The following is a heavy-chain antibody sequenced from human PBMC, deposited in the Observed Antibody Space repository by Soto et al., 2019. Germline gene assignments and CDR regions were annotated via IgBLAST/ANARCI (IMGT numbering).Heavy chain of an antibody. CDR1: GDSISSATFH. Sequence: SETLSLTCTVSGDSISSATFHWGWIRQPPGKGLEWIGTVYYRASTYYNPSLKSRVTISVETSENQFSLKLSSVTAADTAVYYCARKRVYCGRDCYTKWGQGTLVTVSS. J-gene: IGHJ1*01. D-gene: IGHD2-21*02. V-gene: IGHV4-39*01. CDR2: VYYRAST. CDR3: ARKRVYCGRDCYTK.